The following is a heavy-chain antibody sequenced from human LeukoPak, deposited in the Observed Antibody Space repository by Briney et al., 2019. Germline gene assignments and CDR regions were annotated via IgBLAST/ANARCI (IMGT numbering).Heavy chain of an antibody. J-gene: IGHJ4*02. V-gene: IGHV1-46*01. CDR1: GYTFTSYY. CDR2: INPSGGST. D-gene: IGHD3-22*01. CDR3: ARAVKGYYYDSSGYYYVDY. Sequence: ASVKVSCKASGYTFTSYYMYWVRQAPGQGLEWMGIINPSGGSTSYAQKFQGRVPMTTDTSTSTAYMELRSLRSDDTAVYYCARAVKGYYYDSSGYYYVDYWGQGTLVTVSS.